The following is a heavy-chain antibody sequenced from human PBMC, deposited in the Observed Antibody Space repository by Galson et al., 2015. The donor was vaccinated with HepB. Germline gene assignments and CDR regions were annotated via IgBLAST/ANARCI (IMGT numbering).Heavy chain of an antibody. V-gene: IGHV3-7*03. CDR2: IKQDGSEK. Sequence: SLRLSCAASGFTFSSYWMSWVRQAPGKGLEWVANIKQDGSEKYYVDSVKGRFTISRDNAKNSLYLQMNSLRAEDTAVYYCARDGSHASYYDYVWGSYRHKYFQHWGQGTLVTVSS. CDR1: GFTFSSYW. CDR3: ARDGSHASYYDYVWGSYRHKYFQH. D-gene: IGHD3-16*02. J-gene: IGHJ1*01.